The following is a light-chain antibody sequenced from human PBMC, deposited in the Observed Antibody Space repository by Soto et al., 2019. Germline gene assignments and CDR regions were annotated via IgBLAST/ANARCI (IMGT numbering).Light chain of an antibody. V-gene: IGKV3-11*01. Sequence: EIVLTQSPATLSLSPGERATLSCRASQNVGSYLAWYQQKPGQAHRLLIYDASNRATGIPARFSGSGSGTDFTLTITSLEPEDFAVYYCQQRGNWPLTFGGGTKLEIK. CDR1: QNVGSY. J-gene: IGKJ4*01. CDR2: DAS. CDR3: QQRGNWPLT.